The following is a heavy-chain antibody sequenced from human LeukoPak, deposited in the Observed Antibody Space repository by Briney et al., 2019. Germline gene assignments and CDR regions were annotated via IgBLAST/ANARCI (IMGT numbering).Heavy chain of an antibody. D-gene: IGHD5-12*01. CDR2: IYYSGST. V-gene: IGHV4-39*01. CDR1: GGSISSSSYY. J-gene: IGHJ6*03. Sequence: PSETLSLTCTVSGGSISSSSYYWGWIRQPPGTGLEWIGSIYYSGSTYYNPSLKSRVTISVDTSKNQFSLKLSSVTAADTTMYYCARSNCGYDSIPNYMDVWGKGTTVTVSS. CDR3: ARSNCGYDSIPNYMDV.